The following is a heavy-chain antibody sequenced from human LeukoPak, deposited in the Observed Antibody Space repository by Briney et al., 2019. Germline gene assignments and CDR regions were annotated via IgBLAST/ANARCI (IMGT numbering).Heavy chain of an antibody. V-gene: IGHV3-64*01. Sequence: GGSLRLSCAASGFTFSTYAIYWVRQAPGKGLEYVSGISGNGRNTYYGNYVKGRFTISRDNSKNTLYLQMGSLRAEDMGVYYCARVSSSGWYAFDFWGQGTMVTVSS. CDR1: GFTFSTYA. D-gene: IGHD6-19*01. J-gene: IGHJ3*01. CDR3: ARVSSSGWYAFDF. CDR2: ISGNGRNT.